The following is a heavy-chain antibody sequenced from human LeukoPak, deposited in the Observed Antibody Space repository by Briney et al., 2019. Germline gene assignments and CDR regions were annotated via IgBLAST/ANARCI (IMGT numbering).Heavy chain of an antibody. J-gene: IGHJ4*02. D-gene: IGHD3-10*01. Sequence: SQTLSLTCAISGDIVSSNSATWNWIRQSPSRGLEWLGRTYYRSKWYNDYAVSVKSRITINPDTSKNQFSLQLNSVTPEDTAVYYCARADYYGSGSHSNFDYWGQGTLVTVSS. V-gene: IGHV6-1*01. CDR3: ARADYYGSGSHSNFDY. CDR1: GDIVSSNSAT. CDR2: TYYRSKWYN.